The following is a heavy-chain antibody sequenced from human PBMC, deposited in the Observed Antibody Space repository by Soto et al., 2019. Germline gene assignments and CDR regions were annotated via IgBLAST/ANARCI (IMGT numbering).Heavy chain of an antibody. CDR1: GFTFSSYA. CDR2: MSGTGGST. D-gene: IGHD6-19*01. J-gene: IGHJ4*02. V-gene: IGHV3-23*01. CDR3: AKAGFSSGWSPSYFDY. Sequence: EVQLLESGGGLVQPGRSLRLSRAASGFTFSSYAMNWVRQAPGKGLEWVSAMSGTGGSTYYADSVKGRFTISRDNSKNTLFLQMNRLRVEDTAVFYCAKAGFSSGWSPSYFDYWGQGTLVTVSS.